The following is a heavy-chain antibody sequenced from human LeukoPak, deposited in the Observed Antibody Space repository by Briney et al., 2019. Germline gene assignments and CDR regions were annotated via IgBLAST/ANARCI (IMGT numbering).Heavy chain of an antibody. Sequence: GASVKVSCKASLYTFTSYAMHCVRQAPGQRLEWMGWLNAGKGNTKYSQKFQGRVTITRHTSASTAYMELSSLRSEDTGVYYCARAGTPGIRNPAWFDPWGQGALVTVFS. CDR3: ARAGTPGIRNPAWFDP. J-gene: IGHJ5*02. D-gene: IGHD1-1*01. CDR1: LYTFTSYA. V-gene: IGHV1-3*01. CDR2: LNAGKGNT.